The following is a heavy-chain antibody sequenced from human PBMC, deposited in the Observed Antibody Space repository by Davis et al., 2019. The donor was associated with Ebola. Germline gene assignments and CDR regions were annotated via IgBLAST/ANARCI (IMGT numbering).Heavy chain of an antibody. CDR1: GFIFSDHY. CDR2: TRNQANSYTT. CDR3: TRGPSFDY. J-gene: IGHJ4*02. V-gene: IGHV3-72*01. Sequence: PGGSLRLSCAASGFIFSDHYMDWVRQAPGKGLGWVGHTRNQANSYTTEYAASVKGRFTISRDDSKNSLYLQMNSLKTEDTAVYYCTRGPSFDYWGQGTLVTVSS.